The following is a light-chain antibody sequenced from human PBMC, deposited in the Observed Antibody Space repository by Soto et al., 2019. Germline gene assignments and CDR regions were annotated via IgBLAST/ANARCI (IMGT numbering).Light chain of an antibody. J-gene: IGKJ1*01. Sequence: EIVLTQSPGTLSLSPGERGTLSCRASQSVSSNFLAWYQQKPGQAPRLLIFDASTRATGIPDRFTGRGSGTDFTLTISRLEPEDFAVYYCQFYGDSPTTFDQGTKVEIK. CDR3: QFYGDSPTT. CDR2: DAS. CDR1: QSVSSNF. V-gene: IGKV3-20*01.